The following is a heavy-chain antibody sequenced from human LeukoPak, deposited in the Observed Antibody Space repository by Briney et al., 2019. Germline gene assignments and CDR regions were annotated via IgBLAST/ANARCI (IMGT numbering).Heavy chain of an antibody. CDR2: IYHSGST. D-gene: IGHD2-21*02. Sequence: PSETLSLTCTVSGYSISSGYYWGWIRPPPGKGLEWIGNIYHSGSTYSNPSLKSRVTISLDTSKNQFSLKLSSVTAADTAVYYCARVAGVVTWGQGTLVTVSS. J-gene: IGHJ4*02. CDR1: GYSISSGYY. V-gene: IGHV4-38-2*02. CDR3: ARVAGVVT.